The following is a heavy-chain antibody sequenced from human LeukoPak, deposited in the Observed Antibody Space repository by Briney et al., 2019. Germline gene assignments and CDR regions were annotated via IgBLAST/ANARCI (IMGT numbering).Heavy chain of an antibody. V-gene: IGHV1-18*01. CDR3: ARESSGSYYYWFDP. CDR2: ISAYNGNT. CDR1: GYTFTSYG. D-gene: IGHD1-26*01. Sequence: ASVKVSCKASGYTFTSYGISWVRQAPGQGLELMGWISAYNGNTNYAQKLQGRVTMTTDTSTSTAYMELRSLRSDDTAVYYCARESSGSYYYWFDPWGQGTLVTVSS. J-gene: IGHJ5*02.